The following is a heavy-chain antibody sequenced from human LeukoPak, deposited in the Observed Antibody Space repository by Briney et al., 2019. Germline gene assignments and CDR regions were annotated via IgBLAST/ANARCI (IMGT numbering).Heavy chain of an antibody. Sequence: SETLSLTCTVSGYSISSNYYWGWIRQPPGKGLEWIGSIYHSGSTYYNPSLKSRVTISVDTSKNQFSLKLSSVTAADTAVYYCARVRSRSRIDYWGQGTLVTVSS. D-gene: IGHD6-6*01. J-gene: IGHJ4*02. CDR3: ARVRSRSRIDY. CDR2: IYHSGST. CDR1: GYSISSNYY. V-gene: IGHV4-38-2*02.